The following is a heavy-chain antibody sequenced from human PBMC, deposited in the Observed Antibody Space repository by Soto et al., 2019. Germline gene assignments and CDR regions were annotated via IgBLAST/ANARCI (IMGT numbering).Heavy chain of an antibody. V-gene: IGHV4-59*01. J-gene: IGHJ4*02. D-gene: IGHD1-26*01. CDR1: GGSISSYY. CDR3: ARVLRRIGTHDY. CDR2: IYYSGST. Sequence: SETLSLTCTVSGGSISSYYWGWIRQPPGKGLEWIGYIYYSGSTNYNPSLKSRVTISVDTSKNQFSLKLSSVTAADTAVYYCARVLRRIGTHDYWGQGTLVTGS.